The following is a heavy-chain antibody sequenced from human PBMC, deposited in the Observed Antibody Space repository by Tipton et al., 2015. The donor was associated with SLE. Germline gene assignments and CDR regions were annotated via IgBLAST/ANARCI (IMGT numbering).Heavy chain of an antibody. V-gene: IGHV4-39*01. CDR3: ARGEGGGYSGYGLGY. CDR2: IYYSGST. J-gene: IGHJ4*02. Sequence: TLSLTCTVSGGSISSSSYYWGWIRQPPGKGLEWIGSIYYSGSTYYNPSLKSRVTISVDTSKNQFSLKLSSGTAADTAVYYCARGEGGGYSGYGLGYWGQGTLVTVSS. D-gene: IGHD5-12*01. CDR1: GGSISSSSYY.